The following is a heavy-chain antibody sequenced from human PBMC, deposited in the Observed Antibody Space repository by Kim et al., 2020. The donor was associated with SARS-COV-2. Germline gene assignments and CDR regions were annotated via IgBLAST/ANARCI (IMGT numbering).Heavy chain of an antibody. V-gene: IGHV1-2*04. CDR3: ARLTTVTREGAVGEFDY. CDR1: GYTFTGYY. J-gene: IGHJ4*02. CDR2: INPNSGGT. D-gene: IGHD4-17*01. Sequence: ASVKVSCKASGYTFTGYYMHWVRQAPGQGLEWMGWINPNSGGTNYAQKFQGWVTMTRDTSISTAYMELSRLRSDDTAVYYCARLTTVTREGAVGEFDYWGQGTLVTVSS.